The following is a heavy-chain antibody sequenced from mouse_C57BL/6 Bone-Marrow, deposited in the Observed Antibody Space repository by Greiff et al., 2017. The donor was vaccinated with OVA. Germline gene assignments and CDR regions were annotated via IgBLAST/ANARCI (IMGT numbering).Heavy chain of an antibody. CDR3: ARSWDHYYAMDY. Sequence: EVQLQESGPGMVKPSQSLSLTCTVTGYSITSGYDWHWIRHFPGNKLEWMGYISYSGTPNYNPSPKSRISITHDTSKNHFFLKLNSVTTEDTATYYCARSWDHYYAMDYWGQGTSVTVSS. D-gene: IGHD4-1*01. CDR1: GYSITSGYD. V-gene: IGHV3-1*01. J-gene: IGHJ4*01. CDR2: ISYSGTP.